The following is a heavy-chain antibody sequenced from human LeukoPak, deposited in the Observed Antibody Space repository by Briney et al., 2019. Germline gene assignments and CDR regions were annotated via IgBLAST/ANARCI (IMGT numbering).Heavy chain of an antibody. D-gene: IGHD3-22*01. V-gene: IGHV1-46*01. J-gene: IGHJ4*02. Sequence: ASVTVSCKASGGTFSSYAISWVRQAPGQGLEWMGIINPSGGSTSYAQKFQGRVTMTRDTSTSTVYMELSSLRSEDTAVYYCARDLGHYYDSSGSPYYWGQGTLVTVSS. CDR1: GGTFSSYA. CDR3: ARDLGHYYDSSGSPYY. CDR2: INPSGGST.